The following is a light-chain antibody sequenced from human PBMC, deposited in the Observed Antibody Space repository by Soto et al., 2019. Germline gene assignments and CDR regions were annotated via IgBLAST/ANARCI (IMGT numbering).Light chain of an antibody. CDR3: CSSVGGPIWV. CDR2: EVN. CDR1: NSDVGGYDR. Sequence: QSVLTQPASVSGSPGQSITISCTGTNSDVGGYDRVSWYQQHAGKAPTLMIYEVNKRPSGISNRFSGSKSGNTASLTISGLQAEDEADYYCCSSVGGPIWVFGRGTKLTVL. V-gene: IGLV2-23*02. J-gene: IGLJ3*02.